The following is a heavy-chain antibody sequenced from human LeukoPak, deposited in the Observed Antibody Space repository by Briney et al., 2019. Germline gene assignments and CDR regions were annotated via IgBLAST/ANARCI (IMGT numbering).Heavy chain of an antibody. CDR2: MYYSGST. CDR1: GGSISGYY. J-gene: IGHJ2*01. CDR3: ARVLKETADNWYVDL. Sequence: SETLSLTCTVSGGSISGYYWSWIRQPPGKGLEWIGYMYYSGSTYYNPSLKSRVTISVDTSKNQFSLRLRFVTAADTAVDYCARVLKETADNWYVDLWGRGTLVTVSS. V-gene: IGHV4-59*01. D-gene: IGHD2-2*01.